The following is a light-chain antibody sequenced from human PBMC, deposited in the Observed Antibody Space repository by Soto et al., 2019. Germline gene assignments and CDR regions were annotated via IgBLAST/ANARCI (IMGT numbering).Light chain of an antibody. CDR1: HSVYSRH. V-gene: IGKV3-20*01. CDR3: QHHGDSPIT. Sequence: EIVVTHSPGTLSLSKGESATLSCRASHSVYSRHLAWYQQKRGQAPRLLIYGASSRASAIPDRFSGSGSGTDFTLTISRLEPEDFAVYYCQHHGDSPITFGQGTRLEIK. J-gene: IGKJ5*01. CDR2: GAS.